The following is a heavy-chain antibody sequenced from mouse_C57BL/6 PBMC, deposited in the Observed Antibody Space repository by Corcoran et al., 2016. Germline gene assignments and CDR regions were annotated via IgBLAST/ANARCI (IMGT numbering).Heavy chain of an antibody. J-gene: IGHJ1*03. CDR1: GYTFTTYG. D-gene: IGHD1-1*01. CDR3: ARNYGSSYWYGDV. CDR2: INTYSGVP. V-gene: IGHV9-3*01. Sequence: QIQLVQSGPELKKPGETVKISCKASGYTFTTYGMSWVKQAPGKGLKWMGWINTYSGVPTYADDFKGRFAFSLETSASTAYLQINNLKNEDTATYFCARNYGSSYWYGDVWGTGTTVTVSA.